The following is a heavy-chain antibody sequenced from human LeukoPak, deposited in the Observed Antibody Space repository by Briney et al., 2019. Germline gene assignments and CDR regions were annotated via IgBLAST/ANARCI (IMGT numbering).Heavy chain of an antibody. D-gene: IGHD1-26*01. J-gene: IGHJ4*02. CDR1: GFTFSNHA. CDR2: IGTAGDT. Sequence: PGGSLRPSCATSGFTFSNHAMHWVRQPTGKGLEWVSAIGTAGDTFYPGSVKGRFTISSENAKNSLSLQRNSLRAEDTAVYYCVRQQTPHGNFDYWGQGTLVTVSS. CDR3: VRQQTPHGNFDY. V-gene: IGHV3-13*01.